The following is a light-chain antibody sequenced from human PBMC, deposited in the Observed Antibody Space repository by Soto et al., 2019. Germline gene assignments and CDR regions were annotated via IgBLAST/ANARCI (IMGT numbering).Light chain of an antibody. CDR1: SSDVGGYNY. V-gene: IGLV2-14*01. CDR2: DVS. Sequence: SALTQPASVSGSPGQSITISCTGTSSDVGGYNYVSWYQQHPGKAPKLMIYDVSNRTSGVSNRFSGSKSGNTASLTISGLQAEDEADDCCSSYTSSSPYVFGTGTKLTVL. CDR3: SSYTSSSPYV. J-gene: IGLJ1*01.